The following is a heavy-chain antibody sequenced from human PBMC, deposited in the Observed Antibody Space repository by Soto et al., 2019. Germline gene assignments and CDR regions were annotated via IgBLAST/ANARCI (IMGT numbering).Heavy chain of an antibody. CDR2: ISSSSSYT. Sequence: GGSVRLSCAASVFTFSDYYMSWIRQAPGKGLEWVSYISSSSSYTNYADSVKGRFTISRDNAKNSLYLQMNSLRAEDTAVYYCARGYYDSSGYTGFDYWGQGTLVTVSS. CDR1: VFTFSDYY. V-gene: IGHV3-11*06. CDR3: ARGYYDSSGYTGFDY. J-gene: IGHJ4*02. D-gene: IGHD3-22*01.